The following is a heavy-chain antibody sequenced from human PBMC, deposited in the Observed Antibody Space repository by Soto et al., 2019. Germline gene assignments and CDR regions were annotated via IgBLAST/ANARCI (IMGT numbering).Heavy chain of an antibody. CDR3: AREYGSGSRFDY. J-gene: IGHJ4*02. Sequence: QVQLVQSGAEVKKPGASVKVSCKASGYTFTSYGISWVRQAPGQGLEWMGWISAYNGNTNYAQKPQGRVTMTPDPSTSTAYMELRSLSSDDPAVYYWAREYGSGSRFDYWGQGTLVTVSS. V-gene: IGHV1-18*01. CDR2: ISAYNGNT. D-gene: IGHD3-10*01. CDR1: GYTFTSYG.